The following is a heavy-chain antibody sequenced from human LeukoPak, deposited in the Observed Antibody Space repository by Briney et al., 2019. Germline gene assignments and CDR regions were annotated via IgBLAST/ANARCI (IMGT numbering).Heavy chain of an antibody. V-gene: IGHV3-23*01. J-gene: IGHJ4*02. Sequence: GESLRLSCAASGFTFSIYAMSWVRQAPGKGLEWVSSISGSGSNTYYADSVEGRFTISRDTSRNTLYLQMNGLRAEDTAIYYCAKTYCSTTRCLSWGNDYWGQGTLVTVSS. CDR1: GFTFSIYA. D-gene: IGHD2-2*01. CDR2: ISGSGSNT. CDR3: AKTYCSTTRCLSWGNDY.